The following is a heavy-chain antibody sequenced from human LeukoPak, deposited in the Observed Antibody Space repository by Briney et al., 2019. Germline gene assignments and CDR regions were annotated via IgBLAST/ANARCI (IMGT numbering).Heavy chain of an antibody. CDR2: ISYDNK. CDR3: ARTLNRYDFSIDS. CDR1: GFTFSSYA. V-gene: IGHV3-30-3*01. Sequence: PGGSLRLSCAASGFTFSSYAMHWVRQAPGKGLEWLSLISYDNKYYADSVKGRFTISRDDSKNTLYLQMNSLRTEDTAVYYCARTLNRYDFSIDSWGQGTLVTVSS. D-gene: IGHD3-3*01. J-gene: IGHJ4*02.